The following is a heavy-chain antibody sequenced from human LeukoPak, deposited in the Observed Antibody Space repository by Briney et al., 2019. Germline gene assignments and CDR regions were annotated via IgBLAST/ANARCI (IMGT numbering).Heavy chain of an antibody. D-gene: IGHD4-23*01. CDR3: ARQGYGGNGVDY. CDR1: GFTFSSYS. Sequence: PGGSLRLSCAASGFTFSSYSMNWIRQPPGKGLEWIGEINHSGSTNYNPSLKSRVTISVDTSKNQFSLKLSSVTAADTAVYYCARQGYGGNGVDYWGQGTLVTVSS. CDR2: INHSGST. V-gene: IGHV4-34*01. J-gene: IGHJ4*02.